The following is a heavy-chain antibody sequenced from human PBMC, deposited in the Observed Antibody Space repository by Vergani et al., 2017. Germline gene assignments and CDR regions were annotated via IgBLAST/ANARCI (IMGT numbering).Heavy chain of an antibody. J-gene: IGHJ4*02. CDR1: GFTFSSYE. Sequence: EVQLVESGGGLVQPGGSLRLSCAASGFTFSSYEMNWVRQAPGKGREWVSYISSSGDTIYYADSVKGRFTISRDNAKNSLYLQMNSLRAEDTAVYYCARTYYYDSSGYYLDYWGQGMLVTVSS. D-gene: IGHD3-22*01. V-gene: IGHV3-48*03. CDR2: ISSSGDTI. CDR3: ARTYYYDSSGYYLDY.